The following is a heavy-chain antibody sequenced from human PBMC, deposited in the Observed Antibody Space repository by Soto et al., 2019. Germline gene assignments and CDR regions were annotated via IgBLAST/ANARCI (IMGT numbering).Heavy chain of an antibody. CDR2: ISRSSTGI. J-gene: IGHJ6*02. D-gene: IGHD3-10*01. CDR3: ARAVTWGLDV. V-gene: IGHV3-48*02. CDR1: GFTFSLYS. Sequence: EVQLVESGGGLVQPGGSLRLSCAASGFTFSLYSMSWVRQAPGKGLEWVSYISRSSTGIHYADSVKGRFTSARDDATNSMHLQRNSLRDGDTAVDYCARAVTWGLDVWGQGTTV.